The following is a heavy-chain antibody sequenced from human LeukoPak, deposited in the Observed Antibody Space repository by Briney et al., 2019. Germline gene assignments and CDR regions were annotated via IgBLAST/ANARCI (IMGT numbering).Heavy chain of an antibody. CDR2: SRGSGGST. CDR1: GLHFCIFA. Sequence: GGSVPLFCSACGLHFCIFAVLGLGDARGGGVEEVLASRGSGGSTYYADSVNRRFTISRDNSKNALYLQMNSLRAQDTAVYYCAKDCSSTSSYRHDYWGQGNLVNVSS. CDR3: AKDCSSTSSYRHDY. D-gene: IGHD2-2*01. J-gene: IGHJ4*02. V-gene: IGHV3-23*01.